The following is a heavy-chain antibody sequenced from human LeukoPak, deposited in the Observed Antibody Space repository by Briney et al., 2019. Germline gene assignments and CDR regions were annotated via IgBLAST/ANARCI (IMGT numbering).Heavy chain of an antibody. CDR2: ISSCGSTI. V-gene: IGHV3-48*03. J-gene: IGHJ4*02. D-gene: IGHD4-11*01. CDR1: GFTFSSCE. Sequence: GWALRLSCAASGFTFSSCEVKWFRQAPAERLEGGSYISSCGSTIYYEASVKGRVTISIDNAKYSLYLQLNTLRAEDTAVYYCARETTGFDYWGQGTLVSVSS. CDR3: ARETTGFDY.